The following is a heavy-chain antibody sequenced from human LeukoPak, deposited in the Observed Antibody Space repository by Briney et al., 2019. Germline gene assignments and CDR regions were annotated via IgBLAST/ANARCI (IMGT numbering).Heavy chain of an antibody. CDR1: GYTLTSYY. CDR3: ARGRFVYDFWSGYYTDFDY. CDR2: ITPSGGST. V-gene: IGHV1-46*03. Sequence: ASVKVSCKASGYTLTSYYMHWVRQAPGQGLEWMGIITPSGGSTSYAQKFQGRVTMTRDTSTSTVYMELSSLRSEDTAVYYCARGRFVYDFWSGYYTDFDYWGQGTLVTVSS. D-gene: IGHD3-3*01. J-gene: IGHJ4*02.